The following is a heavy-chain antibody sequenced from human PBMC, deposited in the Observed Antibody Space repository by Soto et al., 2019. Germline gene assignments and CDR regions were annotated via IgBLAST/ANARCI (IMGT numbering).Heavy chain of an antibody. J-gene: IGHJ4*02. Sequence: DVQLEESGGGLVQPGRSLRLSCAASGFTFDDYAMHWVRQAPGKGLEWVSGINWNSDTLGYADSVKGRFTISRDNARNSLYLQMNSLRPDDTAFYYCAKAPGYCSGGSCSDLGYFDSWGQGTLVTVSS. V-gene: IGHV3-9*01. CDR2: INWNSDTL. CDR1: GFTFDDYA. CDR3: AKAPGYCSGGSCSDLGYFDS. D-gene: IGHD2-15*01.